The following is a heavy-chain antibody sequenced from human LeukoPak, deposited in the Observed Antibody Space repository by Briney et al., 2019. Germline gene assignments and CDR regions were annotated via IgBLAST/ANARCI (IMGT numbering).Heavy chain of an antibody. CDR1: GGSISSSSYY. CDR2: INHSGST. V-gene: IGHV4-39*07. CDR3: ARVTFVDTTPPTPWWFNP. J-gene: IGHJ5*02. Sequence: SETLSLTCTVSGGSISSSSYYWGWIRQPPGKGLEWIGEINHSGSTNYNPSLKSRVTISVDTSKNQFSLKLSSVTAADTAVYYCARVTFVDTTPPTPWWFNPWGQGTLVTVSS. D-gene: IGHD5-18*01.